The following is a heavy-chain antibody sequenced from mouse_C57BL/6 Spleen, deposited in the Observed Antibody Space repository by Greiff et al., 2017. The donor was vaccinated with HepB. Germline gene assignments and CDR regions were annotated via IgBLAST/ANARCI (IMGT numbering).Heavy chain of an antibody. D-gene: IGHD2-5*01. Sequence: EVKLMESGGDLVKPGGSLKLSCAASGFTFSSYGMSWVRQTPDKRLEWVATISSGGSYTYYPDSVKGRFTISRDNAKNTLYLQMSSLKSEDTAMYYCARRESNYYFDYWGQGTTLTVSS. CDR1: GFTFSSYG. V-gene: IGHV5-6*02. CDR3: ARRESNYYFDY. J-gene: IGHJ2*01. CDR2: ISSGGSYT.